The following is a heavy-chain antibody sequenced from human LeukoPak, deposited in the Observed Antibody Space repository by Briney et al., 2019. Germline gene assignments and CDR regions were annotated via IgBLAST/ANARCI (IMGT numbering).Heavy chain of an antibody. V-gene: IGHV4-59*08. Sequence: SETLSLTCTVSGGSISSYYWSWIRQPPGKGLEWIGYMDDSGSTNYNPSLTSRVTISEDTSKNQLSLKLSSVTAADTAVYYCARPIDSSSYGGIGYWGQGTLVTVSS. CDR3: ARPIDSSSYGGIGY. D-gene: IGHD6-6*01. J-gene: IGHJ4*02. CDR2: MDDSGST. CDR1: GGSISSYY.